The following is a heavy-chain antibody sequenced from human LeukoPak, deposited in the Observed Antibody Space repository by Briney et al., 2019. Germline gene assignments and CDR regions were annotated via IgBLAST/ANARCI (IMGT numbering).Heavy chain of an antibody. V-gene: IGHV3-74*03. J-gene: IGHJ4*02. CDR2: ISDDGSYT. Sequence: QSGGSLRLSCEASGFSFSRHWMHWVRQAPGKGLVWVSRISDDGSYTANVDSVEGRFITSRDNVRNTLYLHMNGLRAEDTAVYYCASFGISWGSAYWGQGTLVTVSS. CDR1: GFSFSRHW. CDR3: ASFGISWGSAY. D-gene: IGHD7-27*01.